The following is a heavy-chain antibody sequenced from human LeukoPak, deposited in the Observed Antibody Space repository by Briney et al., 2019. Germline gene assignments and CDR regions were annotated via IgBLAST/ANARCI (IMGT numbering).Heavy chain of an antibody. D-gene: IGHD6-19*01. CDR2: MYGGGST. CDR1: GFSVISNY. CDR3: AREKTGYNSALDGMDV. J-gene: IGHJ6*02. Sequence: GGSLRLSCAASGFSVISNYMSWVRQAPGKGLEWVSAMYGGGSTYYADSVKGRFTISRDNSKNTLYLQMNSLRAEDTAVYYCAREKTGYNSALDGMDVWGQGTTVTVSS. V-gene: IGHV3-66*01.